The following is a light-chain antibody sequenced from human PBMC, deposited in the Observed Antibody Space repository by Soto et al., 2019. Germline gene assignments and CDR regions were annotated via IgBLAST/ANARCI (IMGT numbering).Light chain of an antibody. CDR3: QQYDSYPWT. J-gene: IGKJ1*01. Sequence: DIEITQTPSTLSGSVGDRVTITCRASQTISTYLDWYQQKPGKAPKFLIYDASSLESGVPSRFSGSGSGTEFTLTISTLQPDDFATYYCQQYDSYPWTFGQGTKVDI. V-gene: IGKV1-5*01. CDR1: QTISTY. CDR2: DAS.